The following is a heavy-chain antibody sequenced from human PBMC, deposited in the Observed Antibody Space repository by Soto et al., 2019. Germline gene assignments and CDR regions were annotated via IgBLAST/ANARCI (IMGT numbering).Heavy chain of an antibody. CDR1: GFTFSSYG. CDR3: ARYDVTTAFDY. Sequence: QVQLVESGGGVVQPGRSLRLSCAASGFTFSSYGMHWVRQAPGKGLEWVAVIWYDGSNKDYADSVKGRFTISRDNSKNTLYLQMNSLRAEDTAVYYCARYDVTTAFDYWGQGTLVTVSS. V-gene: IGHV3-33*01. J-gene: IGHJ4*02. D-gene: IGHD4-17*01. CDR2: IWYDGSNK.